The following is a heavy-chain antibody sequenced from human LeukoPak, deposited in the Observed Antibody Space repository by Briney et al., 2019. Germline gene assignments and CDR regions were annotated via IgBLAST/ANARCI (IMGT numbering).Heavy chain of an antibody. D-gene: IGHD1-1*01. CDR1: GYSISSCYY. CDR3: ARVLEITAYFDY. J-gene: IGHJ4*02. CDR2: IYHSGST. V-gene: IGHV4-38-2*02. Sequence: PSETLSLTCTVSGYSISSCYYWGWIRQPPGKGLEWIGSIYHSGSTYYNPSLKSRVTISVDTSKNQFSLKLSSVTAADTALYYCARVLEITAYFDYWGQGTLVTVSS.